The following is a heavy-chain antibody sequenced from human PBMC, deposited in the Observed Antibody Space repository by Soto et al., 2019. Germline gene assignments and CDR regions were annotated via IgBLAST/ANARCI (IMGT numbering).Heavy chain of an antibody. CDR3: ARAYGVVIEFDY. J-gene: IGHJ4*02. CDR2: VYPGDSET. V-gene: IGHV5-51*01. D-gene: IGHD3-3*01. CDR1: GYTFSDFW. Sequence: EVQLVQSGAEVKKTGESLKISCQASGYTFSDFWIGWVRQTPGKGLEWIGMVYPGDSETRYSPSFQGQVTISADRSNTTAHLQWSSLKASDTAIYFCARAYGVVIEFDYWGQGTLLTVSS.